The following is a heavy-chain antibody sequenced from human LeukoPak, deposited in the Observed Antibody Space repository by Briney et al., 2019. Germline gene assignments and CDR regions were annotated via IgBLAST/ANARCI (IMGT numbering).Heavy chain of an antibody. CDR1: GFTFSSYS. CDR2: ISSSSSFI. CDR3: AREGLDCSSSSCQRATFDY. J-gene: IGHJ4*02. V-gene: IGHV3-21*01. Sequence: AGGSLRLSCAASGFTFSSYSMNWVRQAPGKGLEWVSSISSSSSFIYYADSVRGRFTISRDNAKNSLYLQMDSLRAEDTAVYYCAREGLDCSSSSCQRATFDYWGQGILVTVSS. D-gene: IGHD2-2*01.